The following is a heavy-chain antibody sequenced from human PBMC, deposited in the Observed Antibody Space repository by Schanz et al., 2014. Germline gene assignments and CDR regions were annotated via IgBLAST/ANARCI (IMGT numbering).Heavy chain of an antibody. CDR2: SKNKAARYTT. CDR3: GVWFGGVRNA. CDR1: GFTFSDHY. Sequence: EVQLVESGGGLVQPGGSLRLSCAASGFTFSDHYMEWVRQAPGKGLEWVGRSKNKAARYTTEYAASVRGRFTISRDDSKNSLYLQMTSLKTEETAVDYGGVWFGGVRNAWGQGTLVTVSS. J-gene: IGHJ5*02. D-gene: IGHD3-10*01. V-gene: IGHV3-72*01.